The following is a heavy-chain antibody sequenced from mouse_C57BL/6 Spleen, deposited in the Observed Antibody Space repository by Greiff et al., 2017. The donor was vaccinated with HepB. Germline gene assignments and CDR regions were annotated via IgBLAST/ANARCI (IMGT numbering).Heavy chain of an antibody. D-gene: IGHD3-3*01. Sequence: VQLQQSGAELVRPGASVKLSCTASGFNIKDDYMHWVKQRPEQGLEWIGWIDPENGDTEYASKFQGKATITADTSSNTAYLQLSSLTSEDTAVYYCTTGAGVDYWGQGTTLTVSS. CDR1: GFNIKDDY. CDR3: TTGAGVDY. V-gene: IGHV14-4*01. J-gene: IGHJ2*01. CDR2: IDPENGDT.